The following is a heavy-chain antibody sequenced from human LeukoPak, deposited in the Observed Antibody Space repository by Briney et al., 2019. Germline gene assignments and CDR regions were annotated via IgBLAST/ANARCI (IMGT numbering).Heavy chain of an antibody. D-gene: IGHD1-1*01. V-gene: IGHV3-53*01. J-gene: IGHJ3*02. Sequence: SGGTTYYADSVKGRFTISRDNSKNTLYLQMNSLRAEDTAVYYCARALATTDFFDIWGQGTMVTVSS. CDR2: SGGTT. CDR3: ARALATTDFFDI.